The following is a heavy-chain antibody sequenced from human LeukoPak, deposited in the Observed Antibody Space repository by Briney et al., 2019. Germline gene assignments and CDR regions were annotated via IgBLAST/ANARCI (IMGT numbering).Heavy chain of an antibody. D-gene: IGHD2-21*01. CDR2: INPNSGGT. Sequence: ASVKVSCKASGYSFTDYYMHWVRQAPGQGLEWMGWINPNSGGTNSAQKFQDRVTMTRDTSITTVYMEVSWLTSDDTAIYYCARADRLHGGPYLIGPWGQGTLVTVSS. CDR3: ARADRLHGGPYLIGP. J-gene: IGHJ5*02. V-gene: IGHV1-2*02. CDR1: GYSFTDYY.